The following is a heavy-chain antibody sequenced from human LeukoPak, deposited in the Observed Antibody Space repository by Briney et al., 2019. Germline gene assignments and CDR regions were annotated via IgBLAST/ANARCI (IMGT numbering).Heavy chain of an antibody. CDR3: AKVQRGAVAAVPDY. CDR2: ITGSGYST. D-gene: IGHD6-13*01. V-gene: IGHV3-23*01. Sequence: GGSLRLSCDASGFTFKNYAMSWVRQAPGKGLGWVSTITGSGYSTYYADSVKGRFTISRDNSKNTLYLQMNSLRAEDTAVYYCAKVQRGAVAAVPDYWGQGALVTVSS. J-gene: IGHJ4*02. CDR1: GFTFKNYA.